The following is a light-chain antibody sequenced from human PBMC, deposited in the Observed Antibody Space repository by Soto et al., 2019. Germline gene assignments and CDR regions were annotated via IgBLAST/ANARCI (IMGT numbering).Light chain of an antibody. CDR1: QSINNW. CDR2: KAS. Sequence: DIQMTQSPSTLSASVGDRVTITCRASQSINNWLAWYQHKPGAAPKVLIYKASYLESGVPSRFSGSGSGTEFTLTISSLQPDDSATYYCQQYESYSWTFGQGTKVDIK. CDR3: QQYESYSWT. J-gene: IGKJ1*01. V-gene: IGKV1-5*03.